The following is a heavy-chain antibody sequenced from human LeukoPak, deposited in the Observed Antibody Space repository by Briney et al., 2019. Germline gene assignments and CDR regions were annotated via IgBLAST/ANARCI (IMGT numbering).Heavy chain of an antibody. CDR1: GFTFSGYA. V-gene: IGHV3-23*01. D-gene: IGHD3-3*01. CDR3: AKDRQIFGVVHDAFDI. Sequence: GGSLRLSCAASGFTFSGYAMSWVRQAPGKGLEWVSAISGSGGSTYYADSVKGRFTISRDNSKNTLYLQMNSLRAEDTAVYYCAKDRQIFGVVHDAFDIWGQGTMVTVSS. J-gene: IGHJ3*02. CDR2: ISGSGGST.